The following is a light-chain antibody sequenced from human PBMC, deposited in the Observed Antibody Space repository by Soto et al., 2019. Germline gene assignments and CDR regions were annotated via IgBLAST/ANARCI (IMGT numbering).Light chain of an antibody. V-gene: IGKV3-20*01. J-gene: IGKJ5*01. CDR3: QPYGSSPPVT. CDR1: QSVSSSY. CDR2: GAS. Sequence: EIVLTQSPGTLSLSPGERATLSCRASQSVSSSYLAWYQQKPGQAPRLLIYGASGRATGIPDRFSGSGSGTDFTLTINRLEPEDFAVYYCQPYGSSPPVTFGQGTRLESK.